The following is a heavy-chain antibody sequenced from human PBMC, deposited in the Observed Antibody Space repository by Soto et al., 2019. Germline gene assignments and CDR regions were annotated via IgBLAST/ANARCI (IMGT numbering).Heavy chain of an antibody. V-gene: IGHV3-66*01. CDR1: GFTFSSYA. J-gene: IGHJ6*02. CDR3: ARDRIEVDYDSSGYYPRRYYYYGMDV. D-gene: IGHD3-22*01. Sequence: PGGSLRLSCAASGFTFSSYAMSWVRQAPGKGLEWVSVIYSGGSAYYADSVKGRFTISRDNSKNTLYLQMNSLRAEDTAVYYCARDRIEVDYDSSGYYPRRYYYYGMDVWGQGTTVTVSS. CDR2: IYSGGSA.